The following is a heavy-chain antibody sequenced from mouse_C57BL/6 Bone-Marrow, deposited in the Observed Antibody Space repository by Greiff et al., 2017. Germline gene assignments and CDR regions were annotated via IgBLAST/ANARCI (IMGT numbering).Heavy chain of an antibody. V-gene: IGHV14-4*01. CDR1: GFNIKDDY. Sequence: EVQLQESGAELVRPGASVKLSCTASGFNIKDDYMHWVKQRPEQGLEWIGWIDPESGDTEYASKFQGKATITADTSSNTAYLQLSRLTSEDTAVYDGTTRAPVTGTHDAIDYWGQGTPVTVSA. J-gene: IGHJ4*01. CDR3: TTRAPVTGTHDAIDY. D-gene: IGHD4-1*01. CDR2: IDPESGDT.